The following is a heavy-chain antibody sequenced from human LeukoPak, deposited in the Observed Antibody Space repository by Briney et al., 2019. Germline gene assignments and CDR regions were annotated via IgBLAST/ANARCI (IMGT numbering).Heavy chain of an antibody. V-gene: IGHV1-24*01. J-gene: IGHJ4*02. CDR1: GYTLTELS. Sequence: ASVKVSCKVSGYTLTELSMHWVRQAPGKGLEWMGGFDPEDGETIYAQEFQGRVTMTEGTSTDTAYMELSSLRSEDTAVYYCANLAEYSSGWYFLGYWGQGTLVTVSS. CDR3: ANLAEYSSGWYFLGY. CDR2: FDPEDGET. D-gene: IGHD6-19*01.